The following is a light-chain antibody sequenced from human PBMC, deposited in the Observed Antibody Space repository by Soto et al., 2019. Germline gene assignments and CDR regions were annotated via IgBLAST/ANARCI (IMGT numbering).Light chain of an antibody. J-gene: IGKJ4*01. CDR1: QNVKTR. CDR2: DAF. CDR3: QQYDEWPLT. V-gene: IGKV3-15*01. Sequence: EKVMTQSPATLSVSPGERATLSCRASQNVKTRLAWYQQKLGQAPRLLIFDAFTRATGIPARFSGSASGTDFTLTISSLQSEDSAVYYCQQYDEWPLTFGGGTKVEIK.